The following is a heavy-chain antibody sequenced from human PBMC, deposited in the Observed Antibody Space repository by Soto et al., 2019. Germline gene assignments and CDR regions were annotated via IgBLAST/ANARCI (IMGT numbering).Heavy chain of an antibody. Sequence: QVQLVQSGAEVKKPGASVKVSCKASGYTFTNYAIGWVRQAPGQGLEWMGWISGHNGITNYAQKLQGRVTMTTDTPTSTTYMEVRSLRSDDTAVYYCARVRSSTFDYWGQGTLVTVSS. D-gene: IGHD2-2*01. V-gene: IGHV1-18*01. CDR1: GYTFTNYA. J-gene: IGHJ4*02. CDR3: ARVRSSTFDY. CDR2: ISGHNGIT.